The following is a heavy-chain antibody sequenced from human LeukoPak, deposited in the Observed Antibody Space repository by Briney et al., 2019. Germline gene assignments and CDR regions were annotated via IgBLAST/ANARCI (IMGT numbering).Heavy chain of an antibody. D-gene: IGHD3-10*01. CDR1: GFTVSRDY. Sequence: GSLRLSCAASGFTVSRDYMTWVRQAPGKGLEWIGSIYYSGSTYYNPSLKSRVTISVDTSKNQFSLKLSSVTAADTAVYYCARLDYYASGAFDIWGQGTMVTVSS. V-gene: IGHV4-39*01. J-gene: IGHJ3*02. CDR3: ARLDYYASGAFDI. CDR2: IYYSGST.